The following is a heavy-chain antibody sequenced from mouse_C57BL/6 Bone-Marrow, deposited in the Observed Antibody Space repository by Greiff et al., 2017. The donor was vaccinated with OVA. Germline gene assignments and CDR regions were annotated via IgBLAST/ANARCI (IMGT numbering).Heavy chain of an antibody. CDR3: ARNHYFYFDY. CDR1: GFSLTSYG. J-gene: IGHJ2*01. CDR2: IWSGGST. Sequence: VQLQQSGPGLVQPSQSLSITCTVSGFSLTSYGVPWVRQSPGKGLEWLGVIWSGGSTDYNAAFISRLSISKDNSKSQVFFKMNSLQADDTAIYYCARNHYFYFDYWGQGTTLTVSS. V-gene: IGHV2-2*01. D-gene: IGHD1-1*01.